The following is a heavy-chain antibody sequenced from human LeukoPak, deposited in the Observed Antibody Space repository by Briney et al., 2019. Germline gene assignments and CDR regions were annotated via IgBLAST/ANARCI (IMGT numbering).Heavy chain of an antibody. CDR3: ARDSTVTSWSDP. Sequence: ASVKVSCKASGYTFTGYYMHWVRQAPGQGLEWMGWINPNSGGTNYAQKFQGRVTMTRDTSISTAYMELSRLRSDDTAVYYCARDSTVTSWSDPWGQGTLVTVSS. V-gene: IGHV1-2*02. CDR1: GYTFTGYY. J-gene: IGHJ5*02. CDR2: INPNSGGT. D-gene: IGHD4-17*01.